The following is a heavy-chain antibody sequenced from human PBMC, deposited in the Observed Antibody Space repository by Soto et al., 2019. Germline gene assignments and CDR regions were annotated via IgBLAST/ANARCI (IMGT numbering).Heavy chain of an antibody. V-gene: IGHV3-23*01. CDR3: AKGRPYYDFWSGFLTGSFDY. D-gene: IGHD3-3*01. CDR2: ISGSGGST. Sequence: GGSLRLSCAASGFTFSSYAMSWVRQAPGKGLEWVSAISGSGGSTDYADSVKGRFTISRDNSKNTLYLQMNSLRAEDTAVYYCAKGRPYYDFWSGFLTGSFDYWGQGTLVTVSS. CDR1: GFTFSSYA. J-gene: IGHJ4*02.